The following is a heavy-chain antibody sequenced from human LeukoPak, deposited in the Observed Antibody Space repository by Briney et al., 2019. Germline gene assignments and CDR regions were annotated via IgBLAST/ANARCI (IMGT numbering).Heavy chain of an antibody. CDR1: GGSISSSSCY. CDR2: IYYSGST. Sequence: SETLSLTCTVSGGSISSSSCYWGWIRQPPGKGLEWIGSIYYSGSTYYNPSLKSRVTISVDTSKNQFSLKLSSVTAADTAVYYCARPLIVVVPAGFSWFDPWGQGTLVTVSS. V-gene: IGHV4-39*01. D-gene: IGHD2-2*01. CDR3: ARPLIVVVPAGFSWFDP. J-gene: IGHJ5*02.